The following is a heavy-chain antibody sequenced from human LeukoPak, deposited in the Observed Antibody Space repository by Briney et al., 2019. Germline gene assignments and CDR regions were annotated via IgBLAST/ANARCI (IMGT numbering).Heavy chain of an antibody. CDR1: GYTFTSYA. CDR3: ARSESSHWATLRRELDY. V-gene: IGHV1-3*01. D-gene: IGHD7-27*01. CDR2: INAGNGNT. J-gene: IGHJ4*02. Sequence: ASVKVSCKASGYTFTSYAMHWVRQAPGQRLEWMGWINAGNGNTKYSQKFQGRVTITRDTSASTAYMELNSLRAEDTAVYYCARSESSHWATLRRELDYWGQGTLVTVSS.